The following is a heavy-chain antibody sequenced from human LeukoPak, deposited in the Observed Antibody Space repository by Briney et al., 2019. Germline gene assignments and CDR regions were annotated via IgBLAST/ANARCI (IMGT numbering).Heavy chain of an antibody. CDR2: IRYDGSNK. Sequence: GGSLRLSCAASGFTFSSYGMHWVRQAPGKGLEWVAFIRYDGSNKYYADSVKGRFTISRDNSKNTHYLQINSLRAEDTAVYYCAKSDCTSPSCYIGWFDPWGQGTLVTVSS. V-gene: IGHV3-30*02. CDR1: GFTFSSYG. J-gene: IGHJ5*02. D-gene: IGHD2-2*02. CDR3: AKSDCTSPSCYIGWFDP.